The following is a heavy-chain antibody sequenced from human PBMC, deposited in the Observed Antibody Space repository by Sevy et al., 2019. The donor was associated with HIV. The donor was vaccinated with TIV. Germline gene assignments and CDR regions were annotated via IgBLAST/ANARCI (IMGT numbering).Heavy chain of an antibody. CDR1: GFPFNDHA. Sequence: GGSLRLSCAASGFPFNDHAMHWVRQVPGKGLEWVSGISWNSRNIGYADSVKGRFTISRDNARHLVYLEMNSLVPVDTAFYYCAKDINRGCDGVNCYSYYYYFYGLDVWGQGTTVTVSS. CDR2: ISWNSRNI. CDR3: AKDINRGCDGVNCYSYYYYFYGLDV. D-gene: IGHD2-21*01. V-gene: IGHV3-9*01. J-gene: IGHJ6*02.